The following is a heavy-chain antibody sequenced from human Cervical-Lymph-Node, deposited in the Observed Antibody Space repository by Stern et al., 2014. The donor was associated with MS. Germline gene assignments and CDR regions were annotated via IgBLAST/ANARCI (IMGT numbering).Heavy chain of an antibody. CDR2: ISVYNGNT. D-gene: IGHD2-15*01. CDR3: ARGLLGSENAFDI. Sequence: DKLVASEAEVKKPGASVKVSCKASGYTFTSYGISCVRQAPGQGLEWMGGISVYNGNTNYAQKLQGRVTMTTDTSTSTAYMELRSLRSDDTAVYYCARGLLGSENAFDIWGQGTMVTVSS. CDR1: GYTFTSYG. J-gene: IGHJ3*02. V-gene: IGHV1-18*01.